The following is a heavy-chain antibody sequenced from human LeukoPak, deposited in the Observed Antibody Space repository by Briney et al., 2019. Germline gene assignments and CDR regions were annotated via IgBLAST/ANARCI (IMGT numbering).Heavy chain of an antibody. CDR1: GYSFTSYW. D-gene: IGHD3-10*01. J-gene: IGHJ4*02. CDR3: ARRPISMVRGVLITNPFDY. V-gene: IGHV5-10-1*01. Sequence: ESLKISCKGSGYSFTSYWISWVRQMPGKGLEWMGRIDPSDSYTNYSPSFEGHVTISADKSISTAYMQWSSLNASDTAMYYCARRPISMVRGVLITNPFDYWGQGTLVTVSS. CDR2: IDPSDSYT.